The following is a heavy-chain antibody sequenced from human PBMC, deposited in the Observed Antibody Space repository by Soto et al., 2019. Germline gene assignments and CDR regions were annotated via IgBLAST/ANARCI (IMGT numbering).Heavy chain of an antibody. Sequence: QVQLQQWGAGLVKPSETLSLTCAVYGGSFTRYYSSWILQPPQEGLEGSVEINHRGSTNYNTSLKSRVSTSVDTSKPLFCLRLRSVTAADTAVYVRSSRRPTVPTFDYWGQGSPVTVSS. CDR2: INHRGST. V-gene: IGHV4-34*01. J-gene: IGHJ4*02. D-gene: IGHD4-4*01. CDR3: SSRRPTVPTFDY. CDR1: GGSFTRYY.